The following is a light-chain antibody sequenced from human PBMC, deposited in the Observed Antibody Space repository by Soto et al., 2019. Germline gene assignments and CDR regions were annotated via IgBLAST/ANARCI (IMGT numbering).Light chain of an antibody. CDR3: QQSYSTPPN. J-gene: IGKJ4*01. CDR2: AAS. V-gene: IGKV1-39*01. CDR1: QSISSY. Sequence: DIQMTQSPSSLSASLGDRVTITCRASQSISSYLNWYQQKPGKAPKLLIYAASSLQSGVPSRFSGSGSGTDFTLTISSLQPEDFATYYCQQSYSTPPNFGGGTKVDI.